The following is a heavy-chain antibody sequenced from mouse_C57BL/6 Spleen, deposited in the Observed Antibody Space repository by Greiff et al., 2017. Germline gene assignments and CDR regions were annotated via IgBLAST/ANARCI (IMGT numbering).Heavy chain of an antibody. CDR3: TGLGSSYDWYFDV. CDR2: IRLKSDNYAT. CDR1: GFTFSNYW. J-gene: IGHJ1*03. D-gene: IGHD1-1*01. Sequence: DVKLQESGGGLVQPGGSMKLSCVASGFTFSNYWMNWVRQSPEKGLEWVAQIRLKSDNYATHYAESVKGRFTISRDDSKSSVYLQMNNLRAEDTGIYYCTGLGSSYDWYFDVWGTGTTVTVSS. V-gene: IGHV6-3*01.